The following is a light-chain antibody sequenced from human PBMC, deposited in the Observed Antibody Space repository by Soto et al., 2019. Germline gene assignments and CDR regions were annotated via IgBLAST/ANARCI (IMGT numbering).Light chain of an antibody. Sequence: QSVLTQPASVSGSPGQSIAISCTGTSSDVGGYDYVSWYQQQPDKAPKLMIYEVTKRPSGVSNRFSGSKSGNTASLTISGLQSEDEADYYCSSHTSGSTRVFGTGTKVTFL. CDR2: EVT. CDR3: SSHTSGSTRV. V-gene: IGLV2-14*01. CDR1: SSDVGGYDY. J-gene: IGLJ1*01.